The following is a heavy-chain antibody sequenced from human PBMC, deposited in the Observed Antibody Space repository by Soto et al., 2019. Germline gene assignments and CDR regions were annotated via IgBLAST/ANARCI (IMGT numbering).Heavy chain of an antibody. V-gene: IGHV3-48*02. CDR3: ARDRGGAGATDC. J-gene: IGHJ4*02. Sequence: EVQLVESGGGLVQPGGSLRLSCAASGFTFSNSGMNWVRQAPGQGLEWVAYISSSSSTIRYADSVKGRFTISRYNAKTSLFLQRNSPSDEDTAVYYCARDRGGAGATDCWGQGTLVTVSS. CDR1: GFTFSNSG. D-gene: IGHD1-26*01. CDR2: ISSSSSTI.